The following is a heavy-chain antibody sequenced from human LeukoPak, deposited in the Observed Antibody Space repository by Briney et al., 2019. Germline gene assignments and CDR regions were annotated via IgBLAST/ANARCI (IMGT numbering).Heavy chain of an antibody. CDR3: ARGFITMVRGVIIT. CDR2: INSDGSST. Sequence: PGGSLRLSCAASGFTFSSYWMHWVRQAPGKGLVWVSRINSDGSSTSYADSVKGRFTISRDNAKNTLYLQMNSLRAEDTAVYYCARGFITMVRGVIITWGQGTLVTVSS. CDR1: GFTFSSYW. J-gene: IGHJ4*02. V-gene: IGHV3-74*01. D-gene: IGHD3-10*01.